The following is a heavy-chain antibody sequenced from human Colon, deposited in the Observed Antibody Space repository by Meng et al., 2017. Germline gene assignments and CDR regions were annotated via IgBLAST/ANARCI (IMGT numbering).Heavy chain of an antibody. CDR3: ARGPLDY. CDR1: GGSVSSGSYY. CDR2: IYYTGST. J-gene: IGHJ4*02. Sequence: GQSEDSGPGPARPSGTPSPTCTASGGSVSSGSYYWSWIRQPQGKGLEWIGYIYYTGSTNYNPSLKSRVTISVDTSKNQFSLKLSSVTAADTAVYYCARGPLDYWGQGTLVTVSS. V-gene: IGHV4-61*01.